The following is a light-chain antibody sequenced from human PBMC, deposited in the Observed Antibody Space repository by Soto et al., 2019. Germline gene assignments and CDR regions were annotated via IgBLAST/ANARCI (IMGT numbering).Light chain of an antibody. J-gene: IGLJ2*01. CDR1: SSDVGGYNY. CDR3: CSYTSSSPVV. V-gene: IGLV2-14*01. CDR2: EVS. Sequence: QSALTQPASVSGSPGQSITISCTGTSSDVGGYNYVSWYQHHPGKAPKLMIYEVSNRPSGVSNRFSGSKSGNTASLTISGLQAEDEADYYCCSYTSSSPVVFGGGTKVTVL.